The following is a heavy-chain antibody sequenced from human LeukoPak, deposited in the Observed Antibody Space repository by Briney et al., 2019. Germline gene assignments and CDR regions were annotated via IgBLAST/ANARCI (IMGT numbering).Heavy chain of an antibody. J-gene: IGHJ5*02. CDR1: GFTFSSYA. V-gene: IGHV3-13*04. Sequence: PGGSLRLSCAASGFTFSSYAMHWVRQATGRGLEWVSGIGTAGDSFYPVSVKGRFTISRENAKNTLYLQMNSLRAEDTAVYFCASGKYRYGDNWFDPWGQGTLVTVSS. CDR2: IGTAGDS. CDR3: ASGKYRYGDNWFDP. D-gene: IGHD5-18*01.